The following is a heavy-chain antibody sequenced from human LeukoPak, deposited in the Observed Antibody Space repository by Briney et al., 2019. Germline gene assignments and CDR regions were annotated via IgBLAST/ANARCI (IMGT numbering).Heavy chain of an antibody. CDR3: ARSRTVTTLNWFDP. CDR2: IYYSGST. CDR1: GGSISSYY. D-gene: IGHD1-14*01. Sequence: PSETLSLTCTVSGGSISSYYWSWIRQPPGKGLEWIGYIYYSGSTNYNPSLESRVTISVDTSKNQFSLKLSSVTAADTAVYYCARSRTVTTLNWFDPWGQGTLVTVSS. V-gene: IGHV4-59*01. J-gene: IGHJ5*02.